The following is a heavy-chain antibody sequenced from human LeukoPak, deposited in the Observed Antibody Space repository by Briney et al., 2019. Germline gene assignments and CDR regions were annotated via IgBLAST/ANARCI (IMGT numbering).Heavy chain of an antibody. J-gene: IGHJ4*02. D-gene: IGHD6-13*01. CDR2: IWHDGSHK. Sequence: PGGSLRLSCAASGFSFNTYAMHWVRQAPGQGLEWVALIWHDGSHKFYSNSVRGQFTISRDNSKNTVYLQMNNLRPEDTAVYYCAKDRRSSWTFDYWGQGTLVTVSS. V-gene: IGHV3-33*06. CDR3: AKDRRSSWTFDY. CDR1: GFSFNTYA.